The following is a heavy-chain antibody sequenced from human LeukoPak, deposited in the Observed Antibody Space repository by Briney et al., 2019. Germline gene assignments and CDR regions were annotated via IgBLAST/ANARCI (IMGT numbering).Heavy chain of an antibody. CDR1: GFTFSSYW. V-gene: IGHV3-74*01. CDR3: AMENRWNQLRVHFDS. CDR2: INSDGSST. Sequence: GGSLRLSCAASGFTFSSYWMHWVRQAPGKGLVWVSRINSDGSSTSYADSVKGRFTISRDNAKNTLYLQMNSLRAEDTAVYYCAMENRWNQLRVHFDSWGQGTLVTVSS. D-gene: IGHD1-14*01. J-gene: IGHJ4*02.